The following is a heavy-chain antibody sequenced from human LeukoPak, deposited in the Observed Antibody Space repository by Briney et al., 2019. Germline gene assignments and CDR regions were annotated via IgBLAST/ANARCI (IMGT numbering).Heavy chain of an antibody. CDR2: IYYSGST. J-gene: IGHJ4*02. D-gene: IGHD6-19*01. V-gene: IGHV4-59*08. CDR3: ARLSYSSGWPDY. Sequence: SETLSLTCTVSGGSISSYYWSWIRQPPGKGLEWIGYIYYSGSTNYNPSLKSRVTISVDTSKNQFSLKLSSVTAADTAVYYCARLSYSSGWPDYWGQGTLVTVSS. CDR1: GGSISSYY.